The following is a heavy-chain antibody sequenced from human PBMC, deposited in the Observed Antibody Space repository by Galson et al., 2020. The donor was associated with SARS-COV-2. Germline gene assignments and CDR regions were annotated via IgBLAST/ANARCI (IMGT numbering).Heavy chain of an antibody. V-gene: IGHV4-30-4*01. J-gene: IGHJ6*02. CDR1: GVSISSGDYY. D-gene: IGHD3-10*01. CDR3: ARELDYYNSGSSYYYGLDV. CDR2: ISYSGST. Sequence: ASETLSLTCTVSGVSISSGDYYWTWIRQPPGKGLEWIGYISYSGSTYYNPSLKSRFTISVDTSKNQFSLKVSSVTAADTAVYYCARELDYYNSGSSYYYGLDVWGQGTTVTVSS.